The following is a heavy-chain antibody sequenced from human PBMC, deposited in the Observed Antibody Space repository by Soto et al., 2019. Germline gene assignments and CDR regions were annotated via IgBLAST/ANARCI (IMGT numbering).Heavy chain of an antibody. CDR2: ISGSGGST. CDR3: AKDWSYGPYYYGMDV. Sequence: PVGSLRLSCAASGFTFSSYAMSWVRQAPGKGLEWVSAISGSGGSTYYADSVKGRFTISRDNSKNTLYLQMNSLRAEDTAVYYCAKDWSYGPYYYGMDVWGQGTTVTVSS. CDR1: GFTFSSYA. J-gene: IGHJ6*02. D-gene: IGHD5-18*01. V-gene: IGHV3-23*01.